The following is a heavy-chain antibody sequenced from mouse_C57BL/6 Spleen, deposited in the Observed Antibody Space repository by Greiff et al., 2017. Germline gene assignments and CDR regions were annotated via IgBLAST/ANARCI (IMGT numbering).Heavy chain of an antibody. D-gene: IGHD2-10*02. V-gene: IGHV1-39*01. Sequence: EVHLVESGPELVKPGASVKISCKASGYSFTDYNMNRVKQSNGKSLEWIGVINPNYGTTSYNQKFKGKATLTVDQSSSTAYMQLNSLTSEDSAVYYCARRGYGNYVGYFDYWGQGTTLTVSS. CDR2: INPNYGTT. CDR3: ARRGYGNYVGYFDY. CDR1: GYSFTDYN. J-gene: IGHJ2*01.